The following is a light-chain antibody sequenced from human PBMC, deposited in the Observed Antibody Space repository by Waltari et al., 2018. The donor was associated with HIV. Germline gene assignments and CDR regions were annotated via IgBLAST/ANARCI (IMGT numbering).Light chain of an antibody. CDR1: TSDITDYNY. J-gene: IGLJ2*01. Sequence: QSAMTQSPSASGSPGQSVNISCSGATSDITDYNYASWYQQHSDRPPKLIIFEVTKRPSGVPDRFSGSKSGNTASLFVSGLQPEDDATYFCSSFAGTHKLFGGGTKLTVL. CDR3: SSFAGTHKL. V-gene: IGLV2-8*01. CDR2: EVT.